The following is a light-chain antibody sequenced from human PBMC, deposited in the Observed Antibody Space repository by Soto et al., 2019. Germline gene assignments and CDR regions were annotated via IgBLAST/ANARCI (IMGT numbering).Light chain of an antibody. Sequence: DPQMTQSPSSVSASVGDRVTITCRASQGIRSYLAWYQQKPGKAPKLLIYAASSLESGVPSRFSGSGSGTDFIFTISSLQPEDFATYYCQQANSFPFTFGPGTKVDIK. CDR2: AAS. CDR3: QQANSFPFT. J-gene: IGKJ3*01. CDR1: QGIRSY. V-gene: IGKV1-12*02.